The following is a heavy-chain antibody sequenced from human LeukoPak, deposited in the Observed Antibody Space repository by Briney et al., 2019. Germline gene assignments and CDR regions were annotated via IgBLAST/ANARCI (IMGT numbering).Heavy chain of an antibody. Sequence: GGSLRLSCAASGFTFSSSVMTWVRQAPGKGLEWVSAITDSGDTTYYSDSVRGRFIISRDNSKNTLYLQMTSLAVEDTAVYYCVRGEWLDYWGPGTLVTVSS. J-gene: IGHJ4*02. D-gene: IGHD3-3*01. V-gene: IGHV3-23*01. CDR2: ITDSGDTT. CDR3: VRGEWLDY. CDR1: GFTFSSSV.